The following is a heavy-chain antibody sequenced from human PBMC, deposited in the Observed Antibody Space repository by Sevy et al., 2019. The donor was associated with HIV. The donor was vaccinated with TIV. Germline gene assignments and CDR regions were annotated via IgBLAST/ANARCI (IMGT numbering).Heavy chain of an antibody. J-gene: IGHJ5*02. CDR1: GFTVSNHW. D-gene: IGHD5-12*01. V-gene: IGHV3-7*01. Sequence: GGSLRLSCAASGFTVSNHWMSWVRQAPGKVLEWVANIEQDGTEKYYVDSVKGRFAVSRDNVKNSLYLQMNSLRAEDTDVYYCAKTTYTFLYSAISVWFDLWGQGTLVTVSS. CDR2: IEQDGTEK. CDR3: AKTTYTFLYSAISVWFDL.